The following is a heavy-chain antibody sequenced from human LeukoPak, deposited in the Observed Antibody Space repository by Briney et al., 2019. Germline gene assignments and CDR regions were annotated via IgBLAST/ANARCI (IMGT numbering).Heavy chain of an antibody. CDR3: ARERGHIVVVTAIQGVAFDI. Sequence: GASVKVSCKASGYTFTSYGISWVRQAPGQGLEWMGIINPSGGSTSYAQKFQGRVTMTRDTSTSTVYMELSSLRSEDTAVYYCARERGHIVVVTAIQGVAFDIWGQGTMVTVSS. J-gene: IGHJ3*02. V-gene: IGHV1-46*01. D-gene: IGHD2-21*02. CDR1: GYTFTSYG. CDR2: INPSGGST.